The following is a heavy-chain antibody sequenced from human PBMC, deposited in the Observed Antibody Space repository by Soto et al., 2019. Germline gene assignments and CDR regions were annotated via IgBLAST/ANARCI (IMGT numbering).Heavy chain of an antibody. CDR2: INPNSGGT. CDR1: GYTFTGYY. D-gene: IGHD5-12*01. J-gene: IGHJ3*02. Sequence: ASVKVSCKASGYTFTGYYMHWVRQAPGQGLEWMGWINPNSGGTNYAQKFQGWVTMNRDTSISTAYMELSRLRSDDTAVYYCAVVATREGAFDIWGQGTMVTVSS. V-gene: IGHV1-2*04. CDR3: AVVATREGAFDI.